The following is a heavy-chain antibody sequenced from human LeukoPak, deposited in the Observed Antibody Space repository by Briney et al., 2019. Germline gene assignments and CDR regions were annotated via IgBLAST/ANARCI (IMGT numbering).Heavy chain of an antibody. D-gene: IGHD3-3*01. J-gene: IGHJ5*02. V-gene: IGHV3-21*01. Sequence: QPGGSLRLSCAASGFTFSSYSMNWVRQAPGKGLEWVSSISSSSSYIYYADSVKGRFTISRDNAKNSLYLQTNSLRAEDTAVYYCASDKNYDFWSGPAFDPWGQGTLVTVSS. CDR3: ASDKNYDFWSGPAFDP. CDR1: GFTFSSYS. CDR2: ISSSSSYI.